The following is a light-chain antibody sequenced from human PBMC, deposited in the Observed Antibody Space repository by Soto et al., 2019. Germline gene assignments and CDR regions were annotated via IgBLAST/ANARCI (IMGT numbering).Light chain of an antibody. V-gene: IGKV2-28*01. CDR1: QSLLQSNGYNH. J-gene: IGKJ5*01. Sequence: DIVMTQSPLSLPVTPGEPASISCRSSQSLLQSNGYNHLDWYLQKPGQSPQLLIYLGSNRAPGVPDRFSSSGSGTDFTLKISRVEAEDVGVYHCLQTLEPPFTFGQGTRLETK. CDR2: LGS. CDR3: LQTLEPPFT.